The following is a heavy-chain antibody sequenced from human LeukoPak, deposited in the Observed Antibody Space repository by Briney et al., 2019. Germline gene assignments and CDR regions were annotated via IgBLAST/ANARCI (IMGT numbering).Heavy chain of an antibody. J-gene: IGHJ4*02. D-gene: IGHD2-21*01. V-gene: IGHV1-8*01. CDR2: MNPNSGNT. CDR3: ARNVASTGYFVY. Sequence: ASVKVSCKASGYAFTTYDINWVRQATGQGLEWLGWMNPNSGNTGYAQKFQGRDSVTRDTSISTAYMELSSLRSEDTAVYYCARNVASTGYFVYWGQGTLVTVSS. CDR1: GYAFTTYD.